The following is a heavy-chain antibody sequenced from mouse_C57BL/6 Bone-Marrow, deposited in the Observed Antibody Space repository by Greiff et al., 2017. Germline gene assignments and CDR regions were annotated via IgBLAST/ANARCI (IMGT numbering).Heavy chain of an antibody. Sequence: VQLQQPGAELVRPGTSVKLSCKASGYTFTSYWMHWVKQRPGQGLEWIGVIDPSDSYTNYNQKFKGKATLTVDTSSSTAYMQLSSLTSEDSSVYYCARRSRSYWGQGTLGTVSA. J-gene: IGHJ3*01. D-gene: IGHD1-1*01. CDR2: IDPSDSYT. V-gene: IGHV1-59*01. CDR3: ARRSRSY. CDR1: GYTFTSYW.